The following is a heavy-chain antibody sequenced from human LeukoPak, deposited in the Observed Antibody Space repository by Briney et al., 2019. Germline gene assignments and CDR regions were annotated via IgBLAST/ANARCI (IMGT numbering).Heavy chain of an antibody. Sequence: PGGSLRLACAASGFTVSSSYMSWVRQAPGKGLEWVSVIYSAGSTYYADSVKGRFTISRDNSKNTLYLQMNSLRAEDTAVYYCARDRGYSYVYSFDYWGQGTLVTVSS. J-gene: IGHJ4*02. V-gene: IGHV3-53*01. D-gene: IGHD5-18*01. CDR3: ARDRGYSYVYSFDY. CDR1: GFTVSSSY. CDR2: IYSAGST.